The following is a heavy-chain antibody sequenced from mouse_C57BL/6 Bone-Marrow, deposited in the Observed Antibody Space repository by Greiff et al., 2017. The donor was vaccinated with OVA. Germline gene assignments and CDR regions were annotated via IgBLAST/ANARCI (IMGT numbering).Heavy chain of an antibody. CDR2: IWSGGST. V-gene: IGHV2-2*01. CDR1: GFSFTSYG. D-gene: IGHD3-2*02. CDR3: ARQTAQATWFAY. Sequence: QVQLQQSGPGLVQPSQRLSITCTVSGFSFTSYGVHWVRQSPGKGLEWLGVIWSGGSTDYNAAFISSLSISKDNYKSQVFFKMNSLQADDTAIYDCARQTAQATWFAYWGQGTLVTVSA. J-gene: IGHJ3*01.